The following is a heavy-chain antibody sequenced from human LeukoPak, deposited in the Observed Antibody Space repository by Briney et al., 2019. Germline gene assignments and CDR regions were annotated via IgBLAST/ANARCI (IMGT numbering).Heavy chain of an antibody. CDR1: GGSFSGYY. CDR3: AGRGSSSGTFDI. D-gene: IGHD3-10*01. Sequence: SETLSLTCAVYGGSFSGYYWSWIRQPPGKGLEWIGEINHSGSTNYNPSLKSRVTMSVDKSKNQISLNLASLTAADTALYYCAGRGSSSGTFDIWGPGTFVTVSS. V-gene: IGHV4-34*06. CDR2: INHSGST. J-gene: IGHJ3*02.